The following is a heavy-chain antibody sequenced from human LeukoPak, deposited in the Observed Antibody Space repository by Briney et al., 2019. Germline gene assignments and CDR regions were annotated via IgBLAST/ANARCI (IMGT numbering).Heavy chain of an antibody. CDR2: IRYDGRNK. Sequence: PGGSLRLSCAASGFTFSSYAMSWVRQAPGKGLEWVAFIRYDGRNKYYADSVKGRFTISRDNSKNTLYLQMNSLRAEDTAVYYCAKDIDYGDYWGQGTLVTVSS. CDR1: GFTFSSYA. J-gene: IGHJ4*02. D-gene: IGHD2-15*01. V-gene: IGHV3-30*02. CDR3: AKDIDYGDY.